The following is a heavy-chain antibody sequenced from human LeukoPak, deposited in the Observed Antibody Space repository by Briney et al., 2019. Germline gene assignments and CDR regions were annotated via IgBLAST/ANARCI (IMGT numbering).Heavy chain of an antibody. Sequence: SETLSLTCTVSGGSINGSIYYWGWIRQPPGKGLEWIGSIYYTGSTSYNPSLRSRVIISVDTSTNQVSLKLSSVTAADTAVYYCARHPAAREGYYYGTELWGQGTTVTVSS. CDR3: ARHPAAREGYYYGTEL. D-gene: IGHD1-26*01. J-gene: IGHJ6*02. CDR2: IYYTGST. CDR1: GGSINGSIYY. V-gene: IGHV4-39*01.